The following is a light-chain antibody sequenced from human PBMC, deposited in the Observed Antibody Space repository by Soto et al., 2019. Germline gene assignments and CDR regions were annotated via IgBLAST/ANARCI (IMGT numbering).Light chain of an antibody. Sequence: EIVMTQSPATLSVSPGERATLSCRASQSVRSSLAWYQQKPGQAPRLFIYDASTRATGIPARFTGSGSGTEFTLTISSLQSEDFAVYYCQQYNSWPETFGQGTKVEIK. V-gene: IGKV3-15*01. CDR2: DAS. CDR3: QQYNSWPET. CDR1: QSVRSS. J-gene: IGKJ1*01.